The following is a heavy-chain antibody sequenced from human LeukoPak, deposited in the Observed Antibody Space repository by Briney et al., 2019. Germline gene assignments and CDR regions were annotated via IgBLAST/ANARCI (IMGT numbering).Heavy chain of an antibody. CDR2: IYSGGST. CDR1: GFIVSSNY. D-gene: IGHD6-13*01. J-gene: IGHJ4*02. V-gene: IGHV3-53*01. Sequence: PGGSLRLSCAASGFIVSSNYMSWVRQAPGKGLEWVSVIYSGGSTYYADSVKGRFTISRDNSKNTLYLQMNSLRAEDTAVYYCAKCRSESVAAAGNYWGQGTLVTVSS. CDR3: AKCRSESVAAAGNY.